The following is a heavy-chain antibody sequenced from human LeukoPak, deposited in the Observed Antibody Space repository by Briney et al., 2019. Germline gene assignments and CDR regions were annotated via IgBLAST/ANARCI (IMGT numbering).Heavy chain of an antibody. CDR3: ARPDSSGWYSAFDA. J-gene: IGHJ3*01. D-gene: IGHD6-19*01. CDR2: IFPGDSDA. CDR1: GYIFKNHW. V-gene: IGHV5-51*01. Sequence: GESLKISCQGAGYIFKNHWIGWVRQTPERVLEWMAIIFPGDSDARHSPSFQGRVSVSVDKSIDTVYLQLDSLKASDTAMYYCARPDSSGWYSAFDAWGQGTMVTVSS.